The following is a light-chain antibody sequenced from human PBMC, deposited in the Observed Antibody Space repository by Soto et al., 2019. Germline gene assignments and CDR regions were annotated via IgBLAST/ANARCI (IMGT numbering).Light chain of an antibody. Sequence: EIVLTQSPGTLSLSPGERATLSCRASQSVSSSYLAWYQQKPGQAPRLLIYGASSRATGIPDRFSGSGSGTDFTLTISRLEPEDFAVYYWQQYGSSPRLTFGGGTKVEIK. V-gene: IGKV3-20*01. CDR3: QQYGSSPRLT. CDR2: GAS. J-gene: IGKJ4*01. CDR1: QSVSSSY.